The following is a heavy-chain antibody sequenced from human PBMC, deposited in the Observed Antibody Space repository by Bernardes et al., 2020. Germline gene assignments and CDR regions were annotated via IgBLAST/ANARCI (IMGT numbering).Heavy chain of an antibody. CDR3: SIWTSPGEFDY. CDR2: INPNSGGT. D-gene: IGHD3-10*01. CDR1: GYTFTGYY. J-gene: IGHJ4*02. V-gene: IGHV1-2*06. Sequence: ASVKVSCKASGYTFTGYYMHWVRRAPGQGLEWMGRINPNSGGTNYAQKFQGRVTMTRDTSISTAYMELSRLRSDDTAVYYCSIWTSPGEFDYWGQGTLVTVSS.